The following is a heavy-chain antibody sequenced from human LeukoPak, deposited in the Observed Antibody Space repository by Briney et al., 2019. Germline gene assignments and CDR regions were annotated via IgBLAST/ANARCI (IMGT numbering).Heavy chain of an antibody. V-gene: IGHV3-74*01. CDR3: ARGLYGGSVNWFAP. CDR2: INSDGSII. D-gene: IGHD1-26*01. J-gene: IGHJ5*02. Sequence: GGSLRLSCAASGFTFSTYWMQWVRQAPGEGLVWVSRINSDGSIINYADSVKGRFTFSRDNAKSTLYLQMNSLRADDTAVYYCARGLYGGSVNWFAPWGQGTLVTVSS. CDR1: GFTFSTYW.